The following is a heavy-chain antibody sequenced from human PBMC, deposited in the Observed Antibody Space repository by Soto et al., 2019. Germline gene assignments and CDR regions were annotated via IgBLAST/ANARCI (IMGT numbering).Heavy chain of an antibody. CDR1: GASISSSDYY. V-gene: IGHV4-39*01. CDR3: ARHQTRLVVVTLVPGGIDG. J-gene: IGHJ6*02. D-gene: IGHD2-15*01. CDR2: IYYSGIT. Sequence: WETLSLTCSVSGASISSSDYYWGWIRQPPGQGLEWIGSIYYSGITYFNPYLRCPVAISVDTSKNQFSLKLTSCTAADTAVYFCARHQTRLVVVTLVPGGIDGWGHGTTVTVS.